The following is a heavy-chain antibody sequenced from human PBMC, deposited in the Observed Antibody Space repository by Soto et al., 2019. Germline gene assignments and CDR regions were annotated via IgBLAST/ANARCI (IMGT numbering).Heavy chain of an antibody. D-gene: IGHD4-17*01. CDR3: TTYHGDYNFDH. Sequence: QVPLVQSGAEVKKPGASVKVSCKVSGYTLNEVAMHWVRQAPGKGLEWLGGFDPDEAETIYAQHFQGRVTMTEDTSTDTVYMELRSLRSEDTALYFCTTYHGDYNFDHWGQGTLVTVSS. J-gene: IGHJ5*02. CDR2: FDPDEAET. CDR1: GYTLNEVA. V-gene: IGHV1-24*01.